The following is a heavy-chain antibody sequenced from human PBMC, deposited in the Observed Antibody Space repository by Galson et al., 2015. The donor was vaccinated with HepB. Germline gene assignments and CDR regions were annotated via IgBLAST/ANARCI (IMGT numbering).Heavy chain of an antibody. J-gene: IGHJ3*02. V-gene: IGHV1-18*01. CDR3: ARTHYDSSGYYPDAFDI. D-gene: IGHD3-22*01. CDR2: ISAYNGNT. CDR1: GYTFTSYG. Sequence: SVKVSCKASGYTFTSYGISWVRQAPGQGLEWMGWISAYNGNTNYAQKLQGRVTMTTDTSTSTAYMELRSLRSDDTAVYYCARTHYDSSGYYPDAFDIWGQGTMVTVSS.